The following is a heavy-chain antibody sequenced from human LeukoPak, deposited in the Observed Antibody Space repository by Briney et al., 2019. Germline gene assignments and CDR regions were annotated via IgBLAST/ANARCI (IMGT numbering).Heavy chain of an antibody. CDR3: ARGRVPGNGRMVVAARRGNYYFDY. CDR1: GGSISSYY. D-gene: IGHD2-15*01. V-gene: IGHV4-59*12. CDR2: IYYSGST. J-gene: IGHJ4*02. Sequence: PSETLSLTCTVSGGSISSYYWSWIRQPPGKGLEWIGYIYYSGSTNYNPSLKSRVTISVDTSKNQFSLKLSSVTAADTAVYYCARGRVPGNGRMVVAARRGNYYFDYWGQGTLVTVSS.